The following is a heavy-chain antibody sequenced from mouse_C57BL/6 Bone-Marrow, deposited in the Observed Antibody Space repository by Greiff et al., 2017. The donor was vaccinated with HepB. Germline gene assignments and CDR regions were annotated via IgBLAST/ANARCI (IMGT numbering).Heavy chain of an antibody. CDR3: ARGQRNYYGSSYLFFDY. J-gene: IGHJ2*01. V-gene: IGHV1-26*01. CDR1: GYTFTDYY. Sequence: VQLQQSGPELVKPGASVKISCKASGYTFTDYYMNWVKQSHGKSLEWIGDINPNNGGTSYNQKFKGKATLTVDKSSSTAYMELRSLTSEDSAVYYCARGQRNYYGSSYLFFDYWGQGTTLTVSS. D-gene: IGHD1-1*01. CDR2: INPNNGGT.